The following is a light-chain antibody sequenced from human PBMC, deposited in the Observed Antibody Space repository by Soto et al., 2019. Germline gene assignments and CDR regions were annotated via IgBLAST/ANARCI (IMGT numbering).Light chain of an antibody. V-gene: IGKV3-15*01. CDR2: DAS. J-gene: IGKJ2*01. Sequence: IVMTRCPLTRSAAPGERAIFSCRASQSVGSNIAWYQQKPGQSPRLLVYDASTRATAIPARFSGSGSGTEFTLTINTLQPEDFAVYYCQQYYQWPSYTFGQGTKVDIK. CDR1: QSVGSN. CDR3: QQYYQWPSYT.